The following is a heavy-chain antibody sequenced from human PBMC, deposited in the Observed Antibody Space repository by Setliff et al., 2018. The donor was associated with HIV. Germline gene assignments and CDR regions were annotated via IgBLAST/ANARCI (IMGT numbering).Heavy chain of an antibody. J-gene: IGHJ4*02. CDR1: GGSISSYY. CDR3: ARRRDGYNSAPWRNDY. Sequence: PSETLSLTCTVSGGSISSYYWSWIRQPPGKGLEWIGYIYSSGSTNYNHSLKSRVTISVDTSKNLFALKLSSVTAADTAVYYCARRRDGYNSAPWRNDYWGQGTLVTVSS. CDR2: IYSSGST. V-gene: IGHV4-59*12. D-gene: IGHD5-12*01.